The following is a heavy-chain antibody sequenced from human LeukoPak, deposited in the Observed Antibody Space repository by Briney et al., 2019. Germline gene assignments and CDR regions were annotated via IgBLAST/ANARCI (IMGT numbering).Heavy chain of an antibody. J-gene: IGHJ4*02. CDR2: IIHSGST. CDR3: ARGKTYYDFRSGYPRSGHHFFDY. Sequence: PSGSLSLTCAVSGGSISSSNWWSWVRQPPGKGLEWIGEIIHSGSTNYTPSLKSRFTISVDTTKNQFSLKLSTVTAADTAAYYCARGKTYYDFRSGYPRSGHHFFDYWGQGTLVTVSS. V-gene: IGHV4-4*02. D-gene: IGHD3-3*01. CDR1: GGSISSSNW.